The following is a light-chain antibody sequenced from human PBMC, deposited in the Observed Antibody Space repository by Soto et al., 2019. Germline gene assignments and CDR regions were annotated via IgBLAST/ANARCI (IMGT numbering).Light chain of an antibody. CDR3: CSYAGSSTLNYV. Sequence: QSALTQPASVSGSPGQSITISCTGTSSDVGSYNLVSWYQQLPGKAPKLMIYEGSKRPSGVSNRFSGSKSGNTASLTISGLQAEDEADYYCCSYAGSSTLNYVFGTGTKVTVL. CDR2: EGS. J-gene: IGLJ1*01. V-gene: IGLV2-23*01. CDR1: SSDVGSYNL.